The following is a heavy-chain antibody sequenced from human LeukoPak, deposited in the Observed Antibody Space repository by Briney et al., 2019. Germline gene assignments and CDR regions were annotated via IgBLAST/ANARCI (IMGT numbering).Heavy chain of an antibody. V-gene: IGHV3-7*05. D-gene: IGHD5-18*01. Sequence: PGGSLRLSCAASGFTLSSYWMSCARQAPGKGLEWVANIKQDGSEKYYVDSVKGRFTISRDNAKNSLYLQMNSLRAEDTAVYYCARDGYSHPHGYWGQGTLVTVSS. CDR3: ARDGYSHPHGY. J-gene: IGHJ4*02. CDR1: GFTLSSYW. CDR2: IKQDGSEK.